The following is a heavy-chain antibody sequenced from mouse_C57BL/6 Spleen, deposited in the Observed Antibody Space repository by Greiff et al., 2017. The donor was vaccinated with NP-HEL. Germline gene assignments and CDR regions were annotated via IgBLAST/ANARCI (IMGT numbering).Heavy chain of an antibody. CDR2: IWSGGST. CDR1: GFSLTSYG. CDR3: ARNIDYGSSLHAMDY. Sequence: VMLVESGPGLVQPSQSLSITCTVSGFSLTSYGVHWVRQSPGKGLEWLGVIWSGGSTDYNAAFISRLSISKDNSKSQVFFKMNSLQADDTAIYYCARNIDYGSSLHAMDYWGQGTSVTVSS. J-gene: IGHJ4*01. V-gene: IGHV2-2*01. D-gene: IGHD1-1*01.